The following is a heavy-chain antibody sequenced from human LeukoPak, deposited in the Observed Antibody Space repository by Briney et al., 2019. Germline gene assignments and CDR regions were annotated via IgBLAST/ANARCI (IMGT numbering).Heavy chain of an antibody. CDR1: GXSISSYY. V-gene: IGHV4-4*07. Sequence: PSETLSLTCTVSGXSISSYYWSWIRQPAGKGLEWIGRIYTSGSTNYNPSLKSRVTMSLDTSRNQFSLKLTSLTAADTAVYYCARGAMATTPFFDYWGQGTLVTVSS. CDR3: ARGAMATTPFFDY. CDR2: IYTSGST. J-gene: IGHJ4*02. D-gene: IGHD5-24*01.